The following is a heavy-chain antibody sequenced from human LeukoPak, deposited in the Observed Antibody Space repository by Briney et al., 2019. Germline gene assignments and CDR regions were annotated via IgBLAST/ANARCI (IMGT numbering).Heavy chain of an antibody. CDR3: ERDPSDYEWQRGWYRDF. J-gene: IGHJ4*01. V-gene: IGHV3-23*01. CDR1: GFSFSNYG. D-gene: IGHD6-19*01. Sequence: GGSLRLSCAASGFSFSNYGISWFRQAPGKGLEWVSTINTRADETHYADSVRGRFTIFRDNSKSTLALHMSNLRVEGTAVYYCERDPSDYEWQRGWYRDFWGRGSQVTVSS. CDR2: INTRADET.